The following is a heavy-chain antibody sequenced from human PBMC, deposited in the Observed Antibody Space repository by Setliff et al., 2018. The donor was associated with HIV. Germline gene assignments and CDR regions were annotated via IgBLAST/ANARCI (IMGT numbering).Heavy chain of an antibody. J-gene: IGHJ3*02. CDR3: ARVRRTYRSHPGAFDI. Sequence: GGSLRLSCEASGFTFSEYQMSWIRRAPGKGLEWISYISSSGHTIYYADSVKGRFTISRDNSKNTLYLQMNSLRPEDTAVYYCARVRRTYRSHPGAFDIWGQGTMVTVSS. CDR1: GFTFSEYQ. D-gene: IGHD3-16*02. V-gene: IGHV3-11*04. CDR2: ISSSGHTI.